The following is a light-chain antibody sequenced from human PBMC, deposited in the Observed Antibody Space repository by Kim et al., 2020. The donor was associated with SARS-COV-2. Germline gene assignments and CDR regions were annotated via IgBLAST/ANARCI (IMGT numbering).Light chain of an antibody. J-gene: IGKJ5*01. V-gene: IGKV1-27*01. CDR1: QGISGY. CDR3: QRTNNAPVT. CDR2: GAP. Sequence: ASVGDRVTITCRVSQGISGYLDCYGQKPGTLPKLLIYGAPNLQSGVPSRFSGSGSGTNFTLTFNRLQTEDVATYYGQRTNNAPVTFGQGTRLEIK.